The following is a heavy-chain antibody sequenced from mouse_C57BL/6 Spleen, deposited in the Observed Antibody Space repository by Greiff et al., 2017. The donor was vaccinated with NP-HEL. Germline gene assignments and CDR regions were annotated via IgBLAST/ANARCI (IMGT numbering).Heavy chain of an antibody. D-gene: IGHD2-4*01. CDR1: GFSFNTYA. CDR3: VRDYDAAWFAY. Sequence: EVMLVESGGGLVQPKGSLKLSCAASGFSFNTYAMNWVRQAPGKGLEWVARIRSKSNNYATYYADSVKDRFTISRDDSESMLYLQMNNLKTEDTAMYYCVRDYDAAWFAYWGQGTLVTVSA. J-gene: IGHJ3*01. CDR2: IRSKSNNYAT. V-gene: IGHV10-1*01.